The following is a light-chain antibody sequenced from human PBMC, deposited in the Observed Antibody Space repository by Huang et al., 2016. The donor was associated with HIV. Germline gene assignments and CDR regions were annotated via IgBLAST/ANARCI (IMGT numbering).Light chain of an antibody. J-gene: IGKJ2*01. V-gene: IGKV1-6*01. CDR3: LQTYNDPHT. Sequence: AIQMTQSPSSLSASVGDRVTITCRASQDIRDGLSWFQQRPGKVPKLLMSAASTLQFAVPSRFSGSVSGTDFTLTITSLQPEDFATYYCLQTYNDPHTFGQGTKLQIK. CDR2: AAS. CDR1: QDIRDG.